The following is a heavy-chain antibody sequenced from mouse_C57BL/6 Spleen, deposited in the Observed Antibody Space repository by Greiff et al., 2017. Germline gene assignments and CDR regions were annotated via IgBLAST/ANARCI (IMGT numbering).Heavy chain of an antibody. CDR1: GYSITSGYY. V-gene: IGHV3-6*01. D-gene: IGHD2-5*01. Sequence: VQLKESGPGLVKPSQSLSLTCSVTGYSITSGYYWNWIRQFPGNKLEWMGYISYDGSNNYNPSLKNRISITRDTSKNQFFLKLNSVTTEDTATYYCARAAYYSNCYFDYWGQGTTLTVSS. J-gene: IGHJ2*01. CDR3: ARAAYYSNCYFDY. CDR2: ISYDGSN.